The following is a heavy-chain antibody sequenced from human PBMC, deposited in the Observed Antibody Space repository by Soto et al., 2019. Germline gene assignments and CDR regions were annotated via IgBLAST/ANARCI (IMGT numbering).Heavy chain of an antibody. CDR1: GGSISSNTYY. V-gene: IGHV4-39*01. D-gene: IGHD3-9*01. CDR3: ARLRRSFDSDYFDY. J-gene: IGHJ4*02. Sequence: SEALSLTCTVSGGSISSNTYYWSWIRQPPGRGLEWIGNIYYSGTTYYNPSLKSRVTISVDTSKNQFSLKVTSVTAADTSVYFCARLRRSFDSDYFDYWGRGTLLTVYS. CDR2: IYYSGTT.